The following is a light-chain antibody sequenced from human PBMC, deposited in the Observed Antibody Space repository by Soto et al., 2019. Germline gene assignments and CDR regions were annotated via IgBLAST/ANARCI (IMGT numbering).Light chain of an antibody. V-gene: IGKV3-20*01. CDR1: QSVDSKY. J-gene: IGKJ1*01. CDR3: QQYGSSPRT. CDR2: AAS. Sequence: EIVLTQSPGTLSLSPGERATLSCRASQSVDSKYLAWYQQKPGQAPRLLIYAASTRATGIPARFSGSGSVTDFTLTISRLEPEDFAVYFCQQYGSSPRTFGQGTKVDIK.